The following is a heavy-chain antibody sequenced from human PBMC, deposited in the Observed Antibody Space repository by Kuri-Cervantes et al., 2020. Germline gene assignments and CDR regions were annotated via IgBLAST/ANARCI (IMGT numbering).Heavy chain of an antibody. CDR1: GFTFSCYA. V-gene: IGHV3-30-3*01. J-gene: IGHJ5*02. D-gene: IGHD3-22*01. CDR3: ARDKYYDSSGCFDP. CDR2: ISYDGSNK. Sequence: SLTLFCSASGFTFSCYAMHWLRQAPGKRLEGVALISYDGSNKYYADSVKGRFTISRDNSKNTLYLQMNSLRAEDTAVYYCARDKYYDSSGCFDPWGQETLVTVSS.